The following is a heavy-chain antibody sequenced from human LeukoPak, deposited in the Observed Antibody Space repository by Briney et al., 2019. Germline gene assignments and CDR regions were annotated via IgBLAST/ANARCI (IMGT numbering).Heavy chain of an antibody. D-gene: IGHD6-6*01. Sequence: GGSLRLSCAASGFTFASYAMTWVRQAPGKGLEWVSGISGSGGTTYYADSVKGRFTISGDNSKDTLYLQMNSLRAEDTAVYYCAKDKYSSSRNFDYWGQGIQVTVSS. J-gene: IGHJ4*02. V-gene: IGHV3-23*01. CDR2: ISGSGGTT. CDR3: AKDKYSSSRNFDY. CDR1: GFTFASYA.